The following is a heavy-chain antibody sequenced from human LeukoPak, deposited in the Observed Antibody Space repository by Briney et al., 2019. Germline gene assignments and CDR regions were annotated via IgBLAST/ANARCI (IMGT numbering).Heavy chain of an antibody. V-gene: IGHV3-23*01. CDR1: GFTFSSYA. Sequence: GGSLRLSCAASGFTFSSYAMTWVRQAPGKGLEWVSAISGSGGSTYYADSVKGRFTISRDNSKDTLYLQMNSLRAEDTAVYYCAKETVSSPPYYCDYWGQGTLVTVSS. CDR2: ISGSGGST. D-gene: IGHD1-14*01. CDR3: AKETVSSPPYYCDY. J-gene: IGHJ4*02.